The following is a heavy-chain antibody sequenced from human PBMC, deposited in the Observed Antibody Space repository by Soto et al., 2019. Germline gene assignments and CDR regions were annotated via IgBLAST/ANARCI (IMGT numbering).Heavy chain of an antibody. CDR1: GYTLSSYW. CDR2: IDPNDSYT. CDR3: ARPMAATSGAYYYNGLDV. J-gene: IGHJ6*02. D-gene: IGHD3-16*01. V-gene: IGHV5-10-1*03. Sequence: EVQLVQSGAEVKKPGESLRISCRGFGYTLSSYWINWVRQMPGKGLEWMGRIDPNDSYTNYSPSFQGHVTTSADKSISTAYLQWSSLRASDTAIYYCARPMAATSGAYYYNGLDVWGQGTTVTVSS.